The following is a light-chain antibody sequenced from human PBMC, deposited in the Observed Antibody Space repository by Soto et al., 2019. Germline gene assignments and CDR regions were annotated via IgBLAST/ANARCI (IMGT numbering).Light chain of an antibody. J-gene: IGKJ5*01. CDR2: DAS. Sequence: IVLTQSPATLSLSPGERATLSCRSSQSVDINLAWYQQKPGPVPRLLIYDASNRATGIPARFSGSGSGTDFTRTISSLEPEEFAVYYCQQRSNWPPRITFGQGTRLEIK. CDR3: QQRSNWPPRIT. V-gene: IGKV3-11*01. CDR1: QSVDIN.